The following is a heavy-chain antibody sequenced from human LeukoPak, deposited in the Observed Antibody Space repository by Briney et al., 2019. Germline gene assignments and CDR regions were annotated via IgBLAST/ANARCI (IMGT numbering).Heavy chain of an antibody. CDR2: IYYSGST. CDR1: GGSISSYY. V-gene: IGHV4-59*01. J-gene: IGHJ4*02. D-gene: IGHD6-13*01. Sequence: SETLSLTCTVSGGSISSYYWSWIRQPPGKGLEWIGYIYYSGSTNYNPSLKSRVTISVETSKNEFSLKLRFVTAADTAVYYCARVTGYRIEDYFDYWGQGTLVTDSS. CDR3: ARVTGYRIEDYFDY.